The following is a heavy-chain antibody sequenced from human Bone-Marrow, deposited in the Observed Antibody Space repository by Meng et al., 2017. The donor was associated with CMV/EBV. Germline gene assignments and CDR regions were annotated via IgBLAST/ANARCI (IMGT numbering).Heavy chain of an antibody. Sequence: VSSNDRSGVSQTPRKGLKWVSVIYSGGSTDYADSVKGRFTISRDNSKNTLYLKMNSLRAEDTAVYYCARVSPRRITIFGVVLGWFDPWGQGTLVTVSS. CDR3: ARVSPRRITIFGVVLGWFDP. D-gene: IGHD3-3*01. J-gene: IGHJ5*02. CDR2: IYSGGST. V-gene: IGHV3-53*01. CDR1: VSSND.